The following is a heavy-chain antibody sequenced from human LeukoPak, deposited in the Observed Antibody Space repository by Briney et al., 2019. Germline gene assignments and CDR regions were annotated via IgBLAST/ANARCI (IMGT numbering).Heavy chain of an antibody. J-gene: IGHJ4*02. CDR2: ISSSGSTI. CDR3: ATTGYSSRNY. V-gene: IGHV3-48*03. Sequence: GGSLRLSCAASGFTFSSYEMNWVRQAPGKGLEWVSYISSSGSTICYADSVKGRFTISRDNSKNTLYLQMNSLRAEDTAVYYCATTGYSSRNYWGQGTLVTVSS. D-gene: IGHD6-13*01. CDR1: GFTFSSYE.